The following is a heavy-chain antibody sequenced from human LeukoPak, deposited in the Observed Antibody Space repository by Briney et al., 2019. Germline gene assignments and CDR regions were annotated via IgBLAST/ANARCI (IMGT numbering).Heavy chain of an antibody. CDR3: ARETLGGWFLD. J-gene: IGHJ4*02. Sequence: GASVKVSCKASGYSFTSYDINWVRQATGQGLEWMGWMKSNSGNTGYAQKFQGRVTITRDTSISTAYMELSSLGSEDTALYYCARETLGGWFLDWGQGTLVTVSS. CDR2: MKSNSGNT. CDR1: GYSFTSYD. D-gene: IGHD6-19*01. V-gene: IGHV1-8*01.